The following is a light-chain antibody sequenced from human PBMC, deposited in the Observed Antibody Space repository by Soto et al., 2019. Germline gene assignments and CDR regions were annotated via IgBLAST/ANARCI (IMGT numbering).Light chain of an antibody. CDR3: QQYGSSLLFT. CDR1: QSVSSSN. Sequence: EIVLTQSPGTLSLSPGERATLSCRASQSVSSSNLAWYQQKPGQAPRLLIYGASSRATGIPDRFSGSGSGTDFTLTISRLEPEDFAVYYCQQYGSSLLFTFGPGTKVDI. V-gene: IGKV3-20*01. J-gene: IGKJ3*01. CDR2: GAS.